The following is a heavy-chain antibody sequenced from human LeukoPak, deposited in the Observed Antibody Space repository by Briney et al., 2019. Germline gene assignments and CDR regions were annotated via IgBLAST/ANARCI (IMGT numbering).Heavy chain of an antibody. J-gene: IGHJ6*03. CDR1: GGSFSGYY. D-gene: IGHD2-2*02. CDR3: ARGREVPAAIPRYSGRSFMDV. CDR2: INHSGST. Sequence: PSETLSLTCAVYGGSFSGYYWSWIRQPPGKGLEWIGEINHSGSTNYNPSLKSRVTISVDTSKNQFSLKLSSVTAADTAVYYCARGREVPAAIPRYSGRSFMDVWGKGTTVTVSS. V-gene: IGHV4-34*01.